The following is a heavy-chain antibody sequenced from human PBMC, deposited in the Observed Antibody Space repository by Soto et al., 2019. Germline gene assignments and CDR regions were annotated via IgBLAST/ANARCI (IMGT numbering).Heavy chain of an antibody. CDR2: INPNSGGT. Sequence: ASVKVSCKASGYTFSDYYIHWVRQAPGQGLEWMGWINPNSGGTKYAPKFQGGATMTRDTSITTAYMELSRLRSGDTAVYYCAREPATAKPEGVDFWGQGTLVTVSS. V-gene: IGHV1-2*02. CDR3: AREPATAKPEGVDF. D-gene: IGHD1-1*01. J-gene: IGHJ4*02. CDR1: GYTFSDYY.